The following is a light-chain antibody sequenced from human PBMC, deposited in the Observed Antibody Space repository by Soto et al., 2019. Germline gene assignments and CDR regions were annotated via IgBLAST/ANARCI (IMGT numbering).Light chain of an antibody. CDR1: QTIRGL. J-gene: IGKJ5*01. Sequence: EIVLTQSPATLSLSPGERATLSCRTSQTIRGLLDWYQQKPGQAPRLLIYDTANRATDIPARFSGSGSGTDFILTISSIDPEDFGVYFCQQRHTWPITFGQGTRLYIK. V-gene: IGKV3-11*01. CDR2: DTA. CDR3: QQRHTWPIT.